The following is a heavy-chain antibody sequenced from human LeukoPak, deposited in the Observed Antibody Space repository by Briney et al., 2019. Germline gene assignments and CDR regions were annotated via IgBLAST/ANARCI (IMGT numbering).Heavy chain of an antibody. J-gene: IGHJ4*02. CDR2: IIPIFGTA. D-gene: IGHD6-6*01. CDR3: ARVPAGYSSSSPYFDY. CDR1: GGTLSSYA. Sequence: GASVKVSCKASGGTLSSYAISWVRQAPGQGLEWMGGIIPIFGTANYAQKFQGRVTITTDESTSTAYMELSSLRSEDTAVYYCARVPAGYSSSSPYFDYWGQGTLVTVSS. V-gene: IGHV1-69*05.